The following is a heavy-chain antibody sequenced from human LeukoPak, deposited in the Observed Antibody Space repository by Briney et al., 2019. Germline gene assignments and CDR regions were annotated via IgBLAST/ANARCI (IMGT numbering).Heavy chain of an antibody. D-gene: IGHD3-10*01. V-gene: IGHV4-39*07. CDR1: GGSISNSFYY. J-gene: IGHJ4*02. CDR3: ARAAMVRGLVD. Sequence: SETLSLTCTVSGGSISNSFYYWSWIRQPPGKGLEWIGEINHSGSTNYNPSLKSRVTISVDTSKNQFSLKLSSVTAADTAVYYCARAAMVRGLVDWGQGTLVTVSS. CDR2: INHSGST.